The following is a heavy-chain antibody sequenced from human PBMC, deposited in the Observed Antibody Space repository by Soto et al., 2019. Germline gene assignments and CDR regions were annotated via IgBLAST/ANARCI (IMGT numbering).Heavy chain of an antibody. CDR3: ATSSGTYYYYYGIDV. CDR1: GGSVSSGSYY. J-gene: IGHJ6*02. V-gene: IGHV4-61*01. CDR2: INQSGST. Sequence: SETLSLTCTVSGGSVSSGSYYWTWIRQPPGKGLEWIGEINQSGSTNYNPSLKSRVTISVDMSKSQFSLKLYSVTAADTAAYYCATSSGTYYYYYGIDVWGQGTTVTISS. D-gene: IGHD6-6*01.